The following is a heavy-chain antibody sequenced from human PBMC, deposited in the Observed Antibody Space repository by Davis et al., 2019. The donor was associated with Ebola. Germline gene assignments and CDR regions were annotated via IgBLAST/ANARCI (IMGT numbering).Heavy chain of an antibody. CDR1: GFTFSSYW. J-gene: IGHJ4*02. CDR3: TSTAGYSSSWNDY. V-gene: IGHV3-7*03. D-gene: IGHD6-13*01. Sequence: GESLKISCAASGFTFSSYWMSWVRQAPGKGLEWVANIKQDGSEKYYVDSVKGRFTISRDNAKNSLYLQMNSLKTEDTAVYYCTSTAGYSSSWNDYWGQGTLVTVSS. CDR2: IKQDGSEK.